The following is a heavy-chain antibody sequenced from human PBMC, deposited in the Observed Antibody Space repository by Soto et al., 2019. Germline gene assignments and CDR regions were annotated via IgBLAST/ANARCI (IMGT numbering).Heavy chain of an antibody. CDR2: ISSSSSYI. CDR3: ARDTSELVITTGFDY. D-gene: IGHD3-22*01. CDR1: GFTFSSYS. Sequence: EVQLVESGGGLVKPGGSLRLSCAASGFTFSSYSMNWVRQAPGKGLEWVSSISSSSSYIYYADSVKGRFTISRDNAKNSLYLQMNSLRAEDTAVYYCARDTSELVITTGFDYWGQGTLVTVSS. J-gene: IGHJ4*02. V-gene: IGHV3-21*01.